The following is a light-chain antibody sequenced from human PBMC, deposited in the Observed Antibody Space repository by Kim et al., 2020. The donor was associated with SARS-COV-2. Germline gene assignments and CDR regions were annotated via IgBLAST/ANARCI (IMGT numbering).Light chain of an antibody. CDR3: NSRDSSGNLWV. J-gene: IGLJ2*01. V-gene: IGLV3-19*01. CDR1: SLRTYD. CDR2: GKN. Sequence: ALGQTVKITCQGDSLRTYDASWYQQKPGQAPILVIYGKNNRPSGTPDRFSGSTSGNTASLTITGAQAEDEADYYCNSRDSSGNLWVFGGGTKVTVL.